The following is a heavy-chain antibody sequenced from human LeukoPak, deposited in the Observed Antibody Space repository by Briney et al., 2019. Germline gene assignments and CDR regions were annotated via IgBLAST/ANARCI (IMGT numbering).Heavy chain of an antibody. D-gene: IGHD2/OR15-2a*01. V-gene: IGHV3-23*01. CDR1: GFTFSSYA. Sequence: PGGSLRLSCAASGFTFSSYAMSWVRQAPGKGLEWVSGISGSGGSTYSADSVKGRFTISRDNAKNSLYLQMNSLRAEDTAVYYCARNMGDYWGQGTLVTVSS. CDR3: ARNMGDY. J-gene: IGHJ4*02. CDR2: ISGSGGST.